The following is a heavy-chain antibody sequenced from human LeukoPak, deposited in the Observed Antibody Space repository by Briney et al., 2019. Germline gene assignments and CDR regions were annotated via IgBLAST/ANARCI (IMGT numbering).Heavy chain of an antibody. D-gene: IGHD5-24*01. Sequence: GGSLRLSCAASGFTFNNYALSWVRQAPGEGLEWVSAISDSGGRTYYADSVKGRFTISRDNSQNTLYLQMNSLRAEDTAVYYCAKGDGYNYDNWFDPWGQGTLVTVSS. CDR1: GFTFNNYA. J-gene: IGHJ5*02. CDR2: ISDSGGRT. CDR3: AKGDGYNYDNWFDP. V-gene: IGHV3-23*01.